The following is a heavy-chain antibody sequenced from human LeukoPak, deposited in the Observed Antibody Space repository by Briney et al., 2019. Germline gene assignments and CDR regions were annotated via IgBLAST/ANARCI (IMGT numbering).Heavy chain of an antibody. D-gene: IGHD3-22*01. J-gene: IGHJ4*02. CDR2: IKSKTDGGTT. V-gene: IGHV3-15*07. CDR3: STTYYYDSSEGY. CDR1: GFTFSNAW. Sequence: GGSLRLSCAASGFTFSNAWMNWVRQAPGKGLEWVGRIKSKTDGGTTDYAAPVKGRFTISRDDSKNTLYLQVNSLKTEDTAVYYCSTTYYYDSSEGYWGQGTLVTVSS.